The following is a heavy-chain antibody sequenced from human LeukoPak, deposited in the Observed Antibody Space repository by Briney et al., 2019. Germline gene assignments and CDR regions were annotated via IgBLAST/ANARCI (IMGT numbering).Heavy chain of an antibody. CDR1: GGSISSGDYY. CDR3: ARVSTARITYVFDI. V-gene: IGHV4-30-4*01. Sequence: SETLSLTCTVSGGSISSGDYYWSWIRQPPGKGLEWIGYIYYSGSTYYNPSLKSRVTISVDTSKNQFSLKLSSVTAADTAVYYCARVSTARITYVFDIWGQGTMVPVSS. J-gene: IGHJ3*02. D-gene: IGHD2/OR15-2a*01. CDR2: IYYSGST.